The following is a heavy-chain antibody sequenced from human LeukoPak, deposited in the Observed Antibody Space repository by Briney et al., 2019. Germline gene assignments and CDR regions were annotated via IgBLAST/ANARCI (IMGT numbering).Heavy chain of an antibody. CDR1: GFTFDDYA. CDR2: IIWNSGTI. CDR3: AKAEGAWESLPIDH. D-gene: IGHD1-26*01. J-gene: IGHJ4*02. V-gene: IGHV3-9*01. Sequence: GGSLRLSCAASGFTFDDYAMHWVRQAPGKGLEWVSGIIWNSGTIVYADSVKGRFTISRDNAKNSLYLQMNSLRAEDTAFYDCAKAEGAWESLPIDHWGQGTLVTVSS.